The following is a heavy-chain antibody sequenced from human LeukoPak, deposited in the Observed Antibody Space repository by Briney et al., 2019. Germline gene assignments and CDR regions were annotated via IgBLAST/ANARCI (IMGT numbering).Heavy chain of an antibody. J-gene: IGHJ4*02. Sequence: GASVNVSCKASGHTFTGYYMHWVRQAPGQGLEWMGWINPNSGGTNYAQKFQGRVTMTRDTSISTAYMELSRLRSDDTAVYYCASTGYSSGWTFDYWGQGTLVTVSS. D-gene: IGHD6-19*01. CDR2: INPNSGGT. CDR3: ASTGYSSGWTFDY. V-gene: IGHV1-2*02. CDR1: GHTFTGYY.